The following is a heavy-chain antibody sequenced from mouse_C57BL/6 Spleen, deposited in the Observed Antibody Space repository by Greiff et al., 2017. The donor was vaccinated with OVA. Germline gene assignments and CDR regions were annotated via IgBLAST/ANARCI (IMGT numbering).Heavy chain of an antibody. CDR2: INPGSGGT. CDR3: AVYDGYYVNYAMDY. CDR1: GYAFTNYL. V-gene: IGHV1-54*01. J-gene: IGHJ4*01. Sequence: QVQLKQSGAELVRPGTSVKVSCKASGYAFTNYLIEWVKQRPGQGLEWIGVINPGSGGTNYNEKFKGKATLTADKSSSTAYMQLSSLTSEDSAVYFCAVYDGYYVNYAMDYWGQGTSVTVSS. D-gene: IGHD2-3*01.